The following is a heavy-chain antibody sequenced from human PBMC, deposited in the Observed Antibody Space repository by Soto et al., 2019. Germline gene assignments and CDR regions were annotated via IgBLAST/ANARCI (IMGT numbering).Heavy chain of an antibody. CDR1: GFTFSSYS. CDR2: ISSSSSTI. J-gene: IGHJ6*02. D-gene: IGHD3-3*01. V-gene: IGHV3-48*02. Sequence: GESLKISCAASGFTFSSYSMNWVRQAPGKGLEWVSYISSSSSTIYYADSVKGRFTISRDNAKNSLYLQMNSLRDEDTAVYYCARDLGLASITIFGVGKPYYGMDVWGQGTTVTVSS. CDR3: ARDLGLASITIFGVGKPYYGMDV.